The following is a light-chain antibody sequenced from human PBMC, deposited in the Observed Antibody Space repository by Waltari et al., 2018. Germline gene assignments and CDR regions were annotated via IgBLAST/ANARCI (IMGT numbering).Light chain of an antibody. CDR2: EVN. Sequence: QSALTQPASVSGSPRQSITISCTGSSSDVGTYNLVSWYQQYPGKAPKLMIYEVNKRPSVIANRFSGSKSGNTASLGSSGLQAGDEADYYCCSYAGDSIWVFGGGTKLTVL. CDR3: CSYAGDSIWV. CDR1: SSDVGTYNL. J-gene: IGLJ3*02. V-gene: IGLV2-23*02.